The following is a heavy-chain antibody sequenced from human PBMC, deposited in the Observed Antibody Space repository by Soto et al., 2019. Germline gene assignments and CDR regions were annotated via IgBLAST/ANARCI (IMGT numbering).Heavy chain of an antibody. D-gene: IGHD1-1*01. V-gene: IGHV3-30*18. CDR2: ISYDGSNK. CDR1: GFTFSSYG. CDR3: AKDLNWNHYYYYGMDV. J-gene: IGHJ6*02. Sequence: GGSLRLSCAASGFTFSSYGMHWVRQAPGKGLEWVAVISYDGSNKYYADSVKGRFTISRDNSKNTLYLQMNSLRAEDTAVYYCAKDLNWNHYYYYGMDVWGQGTTVTVSS.